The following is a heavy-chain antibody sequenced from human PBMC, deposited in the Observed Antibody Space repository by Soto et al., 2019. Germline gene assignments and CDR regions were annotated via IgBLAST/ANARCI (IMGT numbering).Heavy chain of an antibody. Sequence: SETLSLTXTVSGGSISSGGYYWSWIRQHPGKGLEWIGYIYYSGSTYYNPSLKSRVTISVDTSKNQFSLKLSSVTAADTAVYYCARDSRLRSALDYWGQGTLVTVSS. V-gene: IGHV4-31*02. D-gene: IGHD4-17*01. CDR1: GGSISSGGYY. CDR2: IYYSGST. CDR3: ARDSRLRSALDY. J-gene: IGHJ4*02.